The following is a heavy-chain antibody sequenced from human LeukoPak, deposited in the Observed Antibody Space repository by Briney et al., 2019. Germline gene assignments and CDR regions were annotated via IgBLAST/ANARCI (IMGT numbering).Heavy chain of an antibody. J-gene: IGHJ5*02. CDR2: IHSSGGT. CDR1: GFTGGNDY. D-gene: IGHD4-17*01. V-gene: IGHV3-53*01. Sequence: GSLRLSCAASGFTGGNDYMSWVRQAPGKGLEWVSAIHSSGGTYYADSVKGRFTISRDTSKNTLYLQINSLRVEDTAVYYCIVFGDSNHWGQGTLVTVSS. CDR3: IVFGDSNH.